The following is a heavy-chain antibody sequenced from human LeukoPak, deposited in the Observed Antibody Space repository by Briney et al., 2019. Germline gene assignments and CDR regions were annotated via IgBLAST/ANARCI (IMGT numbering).Heavy chain of an antibody. CDR3: VKTNDYSNPFDY. Sequence: PGRSLRLSCAASGFTFSSYGMHWVRQAPGKGLEWVAVISYDGSNKYYADSVKGRFTISRDNSKNTLYLQMNSLRAEDTAVYYCVKTNDYSNPFDYWGQGTLVTVSS. CDR1: GFTFSSYG. J-gene: IGHJ4*02. V-gene: IGHV3-30*18. D-gene: IGHD4-11*01. CDR2: ISYDGSNK.